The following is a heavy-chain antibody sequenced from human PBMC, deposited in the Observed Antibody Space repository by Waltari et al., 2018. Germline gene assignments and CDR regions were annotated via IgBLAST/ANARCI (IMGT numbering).Heavy chain of an antibody. J-gene: IGHJ4*02. Sequence: EVQLVGSGGGWVQPGGSLRLSWAASGFPFRSSELNWVRQAPGKGLEWVSYISYSGSTIYYADSVKGRFTISRDNAKNSLYLQMNSLRAEDTAVYYCARGWNSGGTYSRDYWGQGTLVTVSS. CDR2: ISYSGSTI. V-gene: IGHV3-48*03. D-gene: IGHD2-15*01. CDR1: GFPFRSSE. CDR3: ARGWNSGGTYSRDY.